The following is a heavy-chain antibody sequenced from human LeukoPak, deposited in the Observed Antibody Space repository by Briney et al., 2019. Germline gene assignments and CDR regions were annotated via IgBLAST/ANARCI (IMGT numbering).Heavy chain of an antibody. CDR2: ISSSSSTI. CDR3: ARRPRYDSEGFDY. D-gene: IGHD3-3*01. J-gene: IGHJ4*02. Sequence: GGSLRLSCAASGFTFSSYSMNWVRQAPGKGLEWVSYISSSSSTIYYADSVKGRFTISRDNAKNSLYLQMNSLRAEDTAVYYCARRPRYDSEGFDYWGQGTLVTVSS. V-gene: IGHV3-48*01. CDR1: GFTFSSYS.